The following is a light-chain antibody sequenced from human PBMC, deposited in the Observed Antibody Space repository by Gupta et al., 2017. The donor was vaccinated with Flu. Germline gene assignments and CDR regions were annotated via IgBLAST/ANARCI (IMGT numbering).Light chain of an antibody. J-gene: IGKJ1*01. CDR3: MQALQRGT. V-gene: IGKV2-28*01. CDR2: LGS. CDR1: QSLLHSNGYNY. Sequence: DIVMTQSPLSLPVTPGEPASISCRSSQSLLHSNGYNYLDWYLQKPGQSPQLLIYLGSNRASGVPDRFSGSGSGTDFTLKISRVKAEDVGVYYCMQALQRGTFGQGTKVEIK.